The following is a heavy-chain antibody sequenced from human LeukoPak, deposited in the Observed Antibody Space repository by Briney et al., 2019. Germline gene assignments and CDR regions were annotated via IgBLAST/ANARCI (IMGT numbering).Heavy chain of an antibody. CDR3: AKEMATTPCFDY. J-gene: IGHJ4*02. CDR1: GFTFDDYA. CDR2: ISWNSGSI. Sequence: GRSLRLSCAASGFTFDDYAMHWVRQAPGKGLEWVSGISWNSGSIGYADSVKGRFTISKDNAKNSLYLQMNSLRAEDTALYYCAKEMATTPCFDYWGQGTLVTVSS. V-gene: IGHV3-9*01. D-gene: IGHD5-24*01.